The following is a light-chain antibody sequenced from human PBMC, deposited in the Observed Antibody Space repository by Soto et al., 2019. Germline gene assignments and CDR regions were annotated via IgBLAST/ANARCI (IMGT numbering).Light chain of an antibody. CDR1: QSVSRD. Sequence: EVVMTQSPATLSVSPGERATLSCRASQSVSRDLAWYQHKPGQAPRLLIYGASSRATGIPVRFSGSGSGTESTITISSLQSEDVAVYYCQHYKNRPLTFGGGTKVDIK. J-gene: IGKJ4*01. CDR2: GAS. V-gene: IGKV3-15*01. CDR3: QHYKNRPLT.